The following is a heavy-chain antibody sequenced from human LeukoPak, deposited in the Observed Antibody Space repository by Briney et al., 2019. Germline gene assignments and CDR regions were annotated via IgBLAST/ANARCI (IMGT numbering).Heavy chain of an antibody. V-gene: IGHV1-69*06. CDR3: ARDPLGSSSNWFDP. D-gene: IGHD7-27*01. J-gene: IGHJ5*02. CDR2: ITPIFGTA. CDR1: GGTFSSYA. Sequence: ASVKVSCKASGGTFSSYAISWVRQAPGQGLEWMGGITPIFGTANYAQKFQGRVTITADKSTSTAYMELSSLRSEDTAVYYCARDPLGSSSNWFDPWGQGTLVTVSS.